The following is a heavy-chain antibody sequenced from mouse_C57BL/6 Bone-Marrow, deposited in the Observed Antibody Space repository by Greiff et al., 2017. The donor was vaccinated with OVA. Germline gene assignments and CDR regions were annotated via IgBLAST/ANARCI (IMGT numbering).Heavy chain of an antibody. Sequence: EVKLEESGGDLVKPGGSLKLSCAASGFTFSSYGMSWVRQTPDKRLEWVATISSGGSYTYYPDSVKGRFTISRDNAKNTLYLQMSSLKSEDTAMYYCARQEGYYPFAYWGQGTLVTVSA. CDR1: GFTFSSYG. V-gene: IGHV5-6*02. J-gene: IGHJ3*01. CDR2: ISSGGSYT. D-gene: IGHD2-1*01. CDR3: ARQEGYYPFAY.